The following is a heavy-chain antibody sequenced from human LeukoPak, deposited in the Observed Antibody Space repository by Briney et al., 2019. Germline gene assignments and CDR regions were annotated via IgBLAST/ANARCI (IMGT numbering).Heavy chain of an antibody. CDR2: INTDGSTT. D-gene: IGHD2/OR15-2a*01. J-gene: IGHJ6*02. CDR3: ARDISRTMDV. CDR1: GFTFNSRW. V-gene: IGHV3-74*01. Sequence: GGSLRLSCVASGFTFNSRWMHWVRQAPGKGLVWVSIINTDGSTTRYADFVEGRFTISRDNARNTLYLEMNSLRVEDTAVYFCARDISRTMDVWGQGTTVTV.